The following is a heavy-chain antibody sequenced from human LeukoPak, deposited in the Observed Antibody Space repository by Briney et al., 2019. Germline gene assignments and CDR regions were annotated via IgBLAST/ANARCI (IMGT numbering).Heavy chain of an antibody. CDR3: AREAVGAHRFDY. CDR1: GFTFSDYS. D-gene: IGHD1-26*01. V-gene: IGHV3-11*01. J-gene: IGHJ4*02. CDR2: ISSSGSTI. Sequence: PGGSLRLSCAASGFTFSDYSMNWIRQAPGKGLEWVSYISSSGSTIYYADSAKSRFTISRDNAKNSLYLQMSSLRAEDTAVYYCAREAVGAHRFDYWGQGTLVTVSS.